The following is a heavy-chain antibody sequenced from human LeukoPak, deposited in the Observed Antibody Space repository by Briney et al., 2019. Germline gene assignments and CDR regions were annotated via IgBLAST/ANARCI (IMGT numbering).Heavy chain of an antibody. CDR2: IRASVSNT. Sequence: GGALRLSCAASGFSFSNYAMDLVRQAPGKGLEWVSPIRASVSNTNYADSVKGRFTISRDNSKNTLSLQMSSLKVEDTAVYYCARRSGGTCDYWGQGTLVTVSS. D-gene: IGHD1-1*01. CDR1: GFSFSNYA. J-gene: IGHJ4*02. CDR3: ARRSGGTCDY. V-gene: IGHV3-23*01.